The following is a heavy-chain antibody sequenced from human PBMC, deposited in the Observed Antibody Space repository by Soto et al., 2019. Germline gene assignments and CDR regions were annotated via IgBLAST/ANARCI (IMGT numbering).Heavy chain of an antibody. J-gene: IGHJ5*02. CDR3: ARHKSVSDWLDP. CDR1: GGSISDISYC. V-gene: IGHV4-39*01. D-gene: IGHD1-26*01. CDR2: MFYSGAT. Sequence: PSETLSLTCTVSGGSISDISYCWGWIRQPPGKGLQWIGCMFYSGATYYNPSLKNRVTLSVDTSNNEFSLNLVSVTAPDTAVYYCARHKSVSDWLDPWGQGTLVTVSS.